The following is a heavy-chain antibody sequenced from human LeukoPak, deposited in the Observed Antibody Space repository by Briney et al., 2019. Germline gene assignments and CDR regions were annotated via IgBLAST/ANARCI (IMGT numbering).Heavy chain of an antibody. CDR2: INTNTGNP. J-gene: IGHJ3*02. D-gene: IGHD3-10*01. CDR1: GYTFTSYA. CDR3: ARDRSYYGSGSYLCDAFDI. V-gene: IGHV7-4-1*02. Sequence: ASVKVSCKASGYTFTSYAMNWVRQAPGQGLERMGWINTNTGNPTYAQGFTGRFVFSLDTSVSTAYLQISSLKAEDTAVYYCARDRSYYGSGSYLCDAFDIWGQGTMVTVSS.